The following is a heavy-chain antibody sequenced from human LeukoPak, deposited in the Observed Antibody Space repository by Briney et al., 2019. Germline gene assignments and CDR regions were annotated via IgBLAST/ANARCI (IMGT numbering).Heavy chain of an antibody. D-gene: IGHD6-19*01. J-gene: IGHJ5*01. Sequence: GGSLRLSCEASGFAFSFFAMSWLRQAPGKGLDWVSTINANSGTRSYAASVRGRFTISRDNSKNTLYLQLNTLRADDTAVYYCAKPISGGLAVTADWFAPWGQGTLVVVPS. CDR2: INANSGTR. CDR3: AKPISGGLAVTADWFAP. CDR1: GFAFSFFA. V-gene: IGHV3-23*01.